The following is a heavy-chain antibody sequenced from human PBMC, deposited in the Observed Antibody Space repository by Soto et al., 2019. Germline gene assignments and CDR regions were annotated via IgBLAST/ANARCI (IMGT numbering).Heavy chain of an antibody. V-gene: IGHV4-59*01. J-gene: IGHJ6*02. CDR2: IYYSGST. CDR3: ARVPRDFWSNYYGMDV. D-gene: IGHD3-3*01. CDR1: GGSISSYY. Sequence: SETLSLTCTVSGGSISSYYWSWIRQPPGKGLEWIGYIYYSGSTNYNPSLKSRVTISVDTSKNQFSLKLSSVTAADTAVYYCARVPRDFWSNYYGMDVWGQGTTVT.